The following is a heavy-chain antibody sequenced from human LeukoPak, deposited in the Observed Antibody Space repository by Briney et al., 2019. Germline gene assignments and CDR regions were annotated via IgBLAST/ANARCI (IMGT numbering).Heavy chain of an antibody. Sequence: SVKVSCKASGGTFSSYAISWVRQAPGQGLEWMGRIIPILGIANYAQKFQGRVTITADKSTSTAHMELSSLRSEDTAVYYCARVARRPVKGDDAFDIWGQGTMVTVSS. CDR3: ARVARRPVKGDDAFDI. CDR2: IIPILGIA. D-gene: IGHD1-26*01. V-gene: IGHV1-69*04. J-gene: IGHJ3*02. CDR1: GGTFSSYA.